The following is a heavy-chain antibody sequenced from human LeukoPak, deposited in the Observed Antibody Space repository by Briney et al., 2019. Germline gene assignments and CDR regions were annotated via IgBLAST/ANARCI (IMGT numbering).Heavy chain of an antibody. V-gene: IGHV4-39*01. Sequence: SETLSLTCTVPGGSISSSSYYWGWIRQPPGKGLEWIGSIYYSGSTYYNPSLKSRVTISVDTSKNQFSLKLSSVTAADTAVYYCARYHPGNYYDSSGSAFDYWGQGTLVTVSS. J-gene: IGHJ4*02. CDR2: IYYSGST. D-gene: IGHD3-22*01. CDR1: GGSISSSSYY. CDR3: ARYHPGNYYDSSGSAFDY.